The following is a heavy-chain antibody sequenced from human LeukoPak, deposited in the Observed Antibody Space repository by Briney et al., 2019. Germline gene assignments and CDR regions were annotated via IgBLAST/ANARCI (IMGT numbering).Heavy chain of an antibody. V-gene: IGHV3-23*01. CDR3: ATYRQVLLPFES. Sequence: GGSLRLSCAASGFFFCNYGMTWVRQAPGKGLEWVSSLSRSGRTTHYADSVRGRFTISRDNSKSTLSLQMNSLRAEDTAIYYCATYRQVLLPFESWGQGTLVTVSS. J-gene: IGHJ4*02. D-gene: IGHD2-8*02. CDR1: GFFFCNYG. CDR2: LSRSGRTT.